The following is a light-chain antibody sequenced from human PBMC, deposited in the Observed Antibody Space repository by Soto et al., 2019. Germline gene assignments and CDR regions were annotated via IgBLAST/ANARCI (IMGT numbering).Light chain of an antibody. CDR3: QQRSNWV. Sequence: ETVLTQFPATLSLSPGERATLSCRASQSVSIYLAWYQQKPGQAPRLLIYDASKRAPGVPARFSGSGSGTDFSLTISSLEPEDFGVYYCQQRSNWVFGPGTKVDIK. CDR1: QSVSIY. J-gene: IGKJ3*01. CDR2: DAS. V-gene: IGKV3-11*01.